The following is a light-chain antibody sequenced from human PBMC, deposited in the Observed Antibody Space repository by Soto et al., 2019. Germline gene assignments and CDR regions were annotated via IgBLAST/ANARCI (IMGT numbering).Light chain of an antibody. J-gene: IGLJ3*02. CDR2: LNSDGSH. Sequence: QPVLTQSPSASASLGASVTLTCTLSSGHSSYAIAWHQQQPEKGPRYLMKLNSDGSHSKGDGIPHRFSGSSSGAERYLTIASLQSEDEADYYCQTWGTGIVVFGGGTKLTVL. V-gene: IGLV4-69*01. CDR3: QTWGTGIVV. CDR1: SGHSSYA.